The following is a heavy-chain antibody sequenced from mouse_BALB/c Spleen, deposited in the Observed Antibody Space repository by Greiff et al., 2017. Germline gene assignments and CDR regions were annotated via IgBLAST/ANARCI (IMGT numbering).Heavy chain of an antibody. CDR1: GFTFSSYG. Sequence: VQLKQSGGDLVKPGGSLKLSCAASGFTFSSYGMSWVRQTPDKRLEWVATISSGGSYTYYPDSVKGRYTITRDNAKNTLYLQMSSLKSEDTAMYYCAREAFDYWGQGTTLTVSS. CDR3: AREAFDY. J-gene: IGHJ2*01. V-gene: IGHV5-6*01. CDR2: ISSGGSYT.